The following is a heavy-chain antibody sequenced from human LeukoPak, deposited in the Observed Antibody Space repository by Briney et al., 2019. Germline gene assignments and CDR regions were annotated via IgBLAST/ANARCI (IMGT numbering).Heavy chain of an antibody. D-gene: IGHD5-12*01. CDR2: MNPNSGNT. J-gene: IGHJ4*02. Sequence: ASVKVSCKASGYTFTSYDINWVRQATGQGLEWMGWMNPNSGNTGYAQKFQGRVTMTRNTSISTAYMELSSLRSEDTAVYYCAKEQTKVDIVATYYFDYWGQGTLVTVSS. CDR3: AKEQTKVDIVATYYFDY. CDR1: GYTFTSYD. V-gene: IGHV1-8*01.